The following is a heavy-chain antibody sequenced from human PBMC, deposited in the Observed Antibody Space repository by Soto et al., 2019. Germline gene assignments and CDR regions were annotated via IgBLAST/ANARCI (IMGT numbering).Heavy chain of an antibody. V-gene: IGHV4-59*08. CDR2: IFHSGST. Sequence: SETLSLTCSVSGDSISSDYWNWIRQPPGKGLEWIGNIFHSGSTNYNASLRSRVTISVDMSKNQFSLRLSSVTAADTAVYYCARGGRSSSKTVFDYWGQGTLVTVSS. CDR1: GDSISSDY. CDR3: ARGGRSSSKTVFDY. J-gene: IGHJ4*02. D-gene: IGHD6-6*01.